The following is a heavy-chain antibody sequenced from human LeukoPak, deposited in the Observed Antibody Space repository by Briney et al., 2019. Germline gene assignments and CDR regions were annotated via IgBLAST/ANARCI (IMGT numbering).Heavy chain of an antibody. D-gene: IGHD2-15*01. CDR2: IYYSGST. CDR1: GGSISGYF. Sequence: SETLSLTCTVSGGSISGYFWSWIRQPPGKGLEWIGYIYYSGSTNYNPSLKSRVTISVDTSKNQFSLKLSSVTAADTAVYYCARRYCSGGSCPRAFDIWGQGTMVTVSS. CDR3: ARRYCSGGSCPRAFDI. J-gene: IGHJ3*02. V-gene: IGHV4-59*08.